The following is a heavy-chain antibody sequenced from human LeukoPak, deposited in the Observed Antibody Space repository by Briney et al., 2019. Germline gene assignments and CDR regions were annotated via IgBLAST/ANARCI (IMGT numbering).Heavy chain of an antibody. J-gene: IGHJ4*02. CDR3: AKSGGTSSSGLGY. Sequence: GGSLRLSCAVSGFTFSTYEMNWVRQAPGKGLEWVSYISSSSSTIYYADSVKGRFTISRDNSKNTLYLQMNSLRAEDTAVYYCAKSGGTSSSGLGYWGQGTLVTVSS. V-gene: IGHV3-48*01. D-gene: IGHD6-13*01. CDR1: GFTFSTYE. CDR2: ISSSSSTI.